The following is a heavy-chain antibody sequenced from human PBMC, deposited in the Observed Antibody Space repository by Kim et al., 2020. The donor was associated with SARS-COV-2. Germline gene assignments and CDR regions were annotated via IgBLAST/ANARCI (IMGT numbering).Heavy chain of an antibody. CDR3: ARPTGVTTFHFDY. CDR1: GFTFSSYW. Sequence: GGSLRLSCAASGFTFSSYWMSWVRQAPGKGLEWVANIKQDGSEKYYVDSVKGRFTISRDNAKNSLYLQMNSLRAEDTAVYYCARPTGVTTFHFDYWGQGTLVTVSS. D-gene: IGHD4-17*01. CDR2: IKQDGSEK. J-gene: IGHJ4*02. V-gene: IGHV3-7*03.